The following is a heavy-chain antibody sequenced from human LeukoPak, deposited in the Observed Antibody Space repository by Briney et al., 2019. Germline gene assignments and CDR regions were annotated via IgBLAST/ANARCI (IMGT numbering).Heavy chain of an antibody. CDR3: AKGSAAAGSVVVIIDY. CDR2: ISGSGGST. V-gene: IGHV3-23*01. CDR1: GFTFSSYA. Sequence: GGSLRLSCAASGFTFSSYAMSWVRQAPGKRLEWVSAISGSGGSTYYADSVKGRFTISRDNSKNTLYLQMNSLRAEDTAVYYCAKGSAAAGSVVVIIDYWGQGTLVTVSS. D-gene: IGHD6-13*01. J-gene: IGHJ4*02.